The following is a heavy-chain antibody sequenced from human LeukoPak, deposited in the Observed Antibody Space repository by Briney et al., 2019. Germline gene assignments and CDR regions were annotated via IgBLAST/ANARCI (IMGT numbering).Heavy chain of an antibody. CDR1: GYTFTSYD. Sequence: ASVKVSCKASGYTFTSYDINWVRQATGQGLEWMGWMNPNSGNTGYAQKFQGRVTMTRNTSISTAYMELSSLRSEDTAVYYCAIASLLWFGELSGGWDWFDPWGQGTLVTVSS. V-gene: IGHV1-8*01. D-gene: IGHD3-10*01. CDR2: MNPNSGNT. J-gene: IGHJ5*02. CDR3: AIASLLWFGELSGGWDWFDP.